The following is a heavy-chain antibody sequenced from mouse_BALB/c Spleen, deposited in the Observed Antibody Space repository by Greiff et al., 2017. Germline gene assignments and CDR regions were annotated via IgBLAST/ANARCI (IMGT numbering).Heavy chain of an antibody. V-gene: IGHV8-8*01. D-gene: IGHD1-1*01. Sequence: QVTLKECGPGILQPSQTLSLTCSFSGFSLSTSGMGVGWIRQPSGKGLEWLAHIWWDDVKRYNPALKSRLTISKDTSSSQVFLKIASVDTADTATYYCARSFTTVVATDYFDYWGQGTTLTVSS. J-gene: IGHJ2*01. CDR1: GFSLSTSGMG. CDR2: IWWDDVK. CDR3: ARSFTTVVATDYFDY.